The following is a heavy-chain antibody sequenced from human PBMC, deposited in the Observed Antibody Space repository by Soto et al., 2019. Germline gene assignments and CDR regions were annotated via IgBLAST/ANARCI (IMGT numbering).Heavy chain of an antibody. CDR1: GFTFSSYS. CDR3: ARDGPNDAFDI. CDR2: ISTSRSYI. D-gene: IGHD7-27*01. J-gene: IGHJ3*02. Sequence: PGGSLRLSCAASGFTFSSYSVNWVRQAPGKGLEWVSSISTSRSYIYYADSVKGRFTFSRDNAKNSLYLQMNSLRAEDTAVYYCARDGPNDAFDIWGQGTMVTVSS. V-gene: IGHV3-21*01.